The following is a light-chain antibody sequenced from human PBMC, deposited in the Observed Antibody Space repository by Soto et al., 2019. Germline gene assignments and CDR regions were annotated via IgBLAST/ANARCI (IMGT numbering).Light chain of an antibody. CDR2: GAS. V-gene: IGKV3-20*01. Sequence: EIVLTQSPDTLSLSPGERATLSCRASQSVSSSYLAWYQQKPGQAPRLLIYGASSRATGIPDRFIGSGSGTDFTLIISRLEPEDFGVYYCQQYRSSPRTLGQGTKLDI. CDR1: QSVSSSY. CDR3: QQYRSSPRT. J-gene: IGKJ1*01.